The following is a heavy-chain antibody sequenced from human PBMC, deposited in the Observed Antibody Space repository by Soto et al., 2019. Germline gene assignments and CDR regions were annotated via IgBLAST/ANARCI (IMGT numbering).Heavy chain of an antibody. CDR2: VYYGGFT. V-gene: IGHV4-61*08. Sequence: QVELKESGPGLVKPSETLSLTCTVSGGSVSSGGFYYHWIRQPPGKGLEWIGYVYYGGFTNYSPSLKSRLLISVDTSTTRICLTLASVTSVDTAVYYCARQTAPWGVAVWGHGTTVTVSS. CDR1: GGSVSSGGFY. CDR3: ARQTAPWGVAV. D-gene: IGHD7-27*01. J-gene: IGHJ6*02.